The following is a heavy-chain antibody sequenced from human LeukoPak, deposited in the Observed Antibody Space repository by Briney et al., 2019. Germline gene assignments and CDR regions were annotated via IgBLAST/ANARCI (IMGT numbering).Heavy chain of an antibody. CDR2: IYYSGNT. D-gene: IGHD1-7*01. CDR3: ARNSYFDY. CDR1: GDSINTYY. V-gene: IGHV4-59*01. Sequence: SETLSLTCTVSGDSINTYYWSWIRQPPGKGLEWIGYIYYSGNTNYNPSLKSRVTISIDTSKNQFSLKLSSVTAADTAVYYCARNSYFDYWGQGALVTVSS. J-gene: IGHJ4*02.